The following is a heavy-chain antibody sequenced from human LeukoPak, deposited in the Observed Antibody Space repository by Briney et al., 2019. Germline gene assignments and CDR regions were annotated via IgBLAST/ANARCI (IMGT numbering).Heavy chain of an antibody. J-gene: IGHJ3*02. CDR3: ARGRFLEWLLSGAFDI. V-gene: IGHV3-53*01. CDR2: IYSGGST. D-gene: IGHD3-3*01. CDR1: GFTVSSNY. Sequence: GGSLRLSCAASGFTVSSNYMSWVRQAPGKGLEWVSVIYSGGSTYYADSVKGRFTISRDNSKNTLYLQMNSLRAEDTAVYYCARGRFLEWLLSGAFDIWGQGTMVTVSS.